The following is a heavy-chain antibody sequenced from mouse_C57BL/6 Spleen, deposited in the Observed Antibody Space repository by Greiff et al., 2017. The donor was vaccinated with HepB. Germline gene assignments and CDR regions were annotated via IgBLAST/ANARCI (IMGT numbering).Heavy chain of an antibody. CDR1: GFSLSTSGMG. CDR2: SYWDDDK. Sequence: QVTLKESGPGILQSSQTLSLTCSFSGFSLSTSGMGVSWIRQPSGKGLEWLAHSYWDDDKRYNPSLKSRLTIPKDTSRNQVFLKITSVDTADTATYYCARKESYYGYDAWFAYWGQGTLVTVSA. J-gene: IGHJ3*01. D-gene: IGHD2-2*01. CDR3: ARKESYYGYDAWFAY. V-gene: IGHV8-12*01.